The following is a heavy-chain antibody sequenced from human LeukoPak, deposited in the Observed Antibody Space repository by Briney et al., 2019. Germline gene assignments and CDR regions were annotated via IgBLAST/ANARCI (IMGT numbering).Heavy chain of an antibody. Sequence: SQTLSLTCAVSGGSISSGGYSWSWIRQPPGKGLEWIGYIYHSGSTYYNPSLKSRVTISVDRSKNQFSLKLSSVTAADTAVHYCARVPPGDYWGQGTLVTVSS. CDR1: GGSISSGGYS. CDR2: IYHSGST. V-gene: IGHV4-30-2*01. CDR3: ARVPPGDY. J-gene: IGHJ4*02.